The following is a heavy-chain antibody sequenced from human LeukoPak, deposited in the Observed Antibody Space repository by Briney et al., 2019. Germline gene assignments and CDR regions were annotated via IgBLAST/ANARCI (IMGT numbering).Heavy chain of an antibody. V-gene: IGHV3-23*01. D-gene: IGHD1-26*01. CDR3: AKDSDPYGIVGASVDY. Sequence: GGSLRLSCAASGFTFSSYAMSWVRQAPGKGLEWVSAISGSGGSTYYADSVKGRFTISRDNSKNTLYLQMNSLRAEDTAVYYCAKDSDPYGIVGASVDYWGQGTLVTVSS. CDR2: ISGSGGST. J-gene: IGHJ4*02. CDR1: GFTFSSYA.